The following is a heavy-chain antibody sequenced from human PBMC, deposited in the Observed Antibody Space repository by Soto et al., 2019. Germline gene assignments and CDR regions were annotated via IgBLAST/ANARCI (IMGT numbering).Heavy chain of an antibody. D-gene: IGHD6-25*01. CDR2: VYYRGST. V-gene: IGHV4-61*01. CDR3: ARSLAPRLSRYYYSYAMDV. Sequence: QVQLQESGPGLVKPSETLSLSCTVSGGSVNSDSDYWSWIRQPPGKGLEWIGYVYYRGSTNYNPPRKHRVTNSAAPSNNQLARTLRSVTAAATAVYYCARSLAPRLSRYYYSYAMDVWGQGTTVTVSS. J-gene: IGHJ6*02. CDR1: GGSVNSDSDY.